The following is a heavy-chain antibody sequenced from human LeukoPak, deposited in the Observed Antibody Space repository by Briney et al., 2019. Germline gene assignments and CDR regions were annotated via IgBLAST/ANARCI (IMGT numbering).Heavy chain of an antibody. CDR2: IYYSGST. CDR3: ARVNSGYNYYYYYYYMDV. CDR1: GGSISSYY. Sequence: SETLSLTCTVSGGSISSYYWSWIRQPPGKGLEWIGYIYYSGSTNYNPSLKSRVTISVDTSKNQFSLKLSSVTAADTAVYYCARVNSGYNYYYYYYYMDVWGKGTTVTISS. J-gene: IGHJ6*03. V-gene: IGHV4-59*01. D-gene: IGHD3-22*01.